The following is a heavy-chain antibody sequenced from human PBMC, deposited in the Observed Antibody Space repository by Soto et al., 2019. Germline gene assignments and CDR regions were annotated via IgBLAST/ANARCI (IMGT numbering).Heavy chain of an antibody. D-gene: IGHD6-6*01. CDR1: GYSFTAYF. Sequence: QVQVVQSGTEVKKPGASVKISCKASGYSFTAYFMHWVRQAPGQGLEWMGRVNPSGGNTNYAQKCQGRVTMTWDTSTSTVYIELSSLTADDTAVYYCARAPYSSSSFFLDYWGQGTLVPVSS. CDR2: VNPSGGNT. J-gene: IGHJ4*02. V-gene: IGHV1-46*01. CDR3: ARAPYSSSSFFLDY.